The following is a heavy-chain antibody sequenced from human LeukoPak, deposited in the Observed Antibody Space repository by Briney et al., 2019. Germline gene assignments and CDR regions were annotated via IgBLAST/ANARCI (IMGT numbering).Heavy chain of an antibody. J-gene: IGHJ4*02. Sequence: GGSLRLSCAASGFTFSSYSMNWVRQAPGKGLEWVSSISSSSSYIYYAGSVKGRFTISRDNAKNSLYLQMNSLRAEDTAVYYCAGSASGYYDYWGQGTLVTVSS. CDR2: ISSSSSYI. V-gene: IGHV3-21*01. D-gene: IGHD3-3*01. CDR1: GFTFSSYS. CDR3: AGSASGYYDY.